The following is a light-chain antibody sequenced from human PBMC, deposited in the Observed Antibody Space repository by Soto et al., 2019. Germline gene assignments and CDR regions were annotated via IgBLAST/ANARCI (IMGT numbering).Light chain of an antibody. Sequence: IRMTQSPATLSVSPGERATLSCRASQSVSNTLSWYQQKSGQAPRLLIYDASTMATGIPARCSGGGSGTELTLTIGGLQSEDFAVYYCQQYSNWPPWTFGQGTKVEIK. V-gene: IGKV3-15*01. CDR3: QQYSNWPPWT. J-gene: IGKJ1*01. CDR2: DAS. CDR1: QSVSNT.